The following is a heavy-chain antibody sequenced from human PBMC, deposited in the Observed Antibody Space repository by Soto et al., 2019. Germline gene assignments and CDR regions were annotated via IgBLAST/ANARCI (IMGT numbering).Heavy chain of an antibody. V-gene: IGHV4-59*01. Sequence: SETLSLTCTVSGGSISSYYWSWIRQPPGKGLEWIGYIYYSGSTNYNPSLKSRVTISVDTSKNQFSLKLSSVTAADTAVYYCAREDYSNYEGNWFDPWGQGTLVTVSS. CDR1: GGSISSYY. D-gene: IGHD4-4*01. CDR3: AREDYSNYEGNWFDP. J-gene: IGHJ5*02. CDR2: IYYSGST.